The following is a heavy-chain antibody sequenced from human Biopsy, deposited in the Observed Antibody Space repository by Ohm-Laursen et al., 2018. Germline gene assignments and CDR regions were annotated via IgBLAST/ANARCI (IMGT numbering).Heavy chain of an antibody. Sequence: ASVKVSCKASGGSFSTYTISWVRQAPGQGLEWMGWINTENGNTIYAQNLQGRVTMTADTSTSTAYMEVTSLRSDDTAVYYCARAKLEPVYYYYGMDVWGQGTTVTVSS. CDR3: ARAKLEPVYYYYGMDV. D-gene: IGHD1-1*01. V-gene: IGHV1-18*01. CDR1: GGSFSTYT. CDR2: INTENGNT. J-gene: IGHJ6*02.